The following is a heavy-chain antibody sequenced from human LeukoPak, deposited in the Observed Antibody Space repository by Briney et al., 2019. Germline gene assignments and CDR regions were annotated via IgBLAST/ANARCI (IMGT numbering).Heavy chain of an antibody. CDR2: INHRGDT. J-gene: IGHJ4*03. Sequence: SETLSPTCAVYGGSFSAYYWSWIRQSPGKGLEWIAEINHRGDTNYNPSVKSRVSISVDTSKNQFSLKVTSLTAADTAVYYCARGPTISETGYFDYWGQGTLVTVSS. D-gene: IGHD1-1*01. CDR3: ARGPTISETGYFDY. V-gene: IGHV4-34*01. CDR1: GGSFSAYY.